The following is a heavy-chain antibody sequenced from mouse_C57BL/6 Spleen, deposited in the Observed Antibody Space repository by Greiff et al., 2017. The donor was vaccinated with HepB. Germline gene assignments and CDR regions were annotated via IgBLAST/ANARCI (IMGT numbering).Heavy chain of an antibody. J-gene: IGHJ2*01. CDR3: ARSHYYGSSLYYFDY. CDR2: ISSGSSTI. D-gene: IGHD1-1*01. Sequence: EVQVVESGGGLVKPGGSLKLSCAASGFTFSDYGMHWVRQAPEKGLEWVAYISSGSSTIYYADTVKGRFTISRDNAKNTLFLQMTSLRSEDTAMYYCARSHYYGSSLYYFDYWGQGTTLTVSS. CDR1: GFTFSDYG. V-gene: IGHV5-17*01.